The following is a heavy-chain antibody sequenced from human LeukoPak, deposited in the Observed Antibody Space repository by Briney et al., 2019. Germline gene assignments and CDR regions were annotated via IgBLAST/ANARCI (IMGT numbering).Heavy chain of an antibody. J-gene: IGHJ4*02. Sequence: SETLSLTCAVSGYSISSGYYWGWIREPPGKGLEWIGSIYHSGSTYYNPSLKSRVTISVDTSKNQFSLKLSSVTAADTAVYYCAKRAAAAGIDYWGQGTLVTVSS. CDR1: GYSISSGYY. D-gene: IGHD6-13*01. V-gene: IGHV4-38-2*01. CDR2: IYHSGST. CDR3: AKRAAAAGIDY.